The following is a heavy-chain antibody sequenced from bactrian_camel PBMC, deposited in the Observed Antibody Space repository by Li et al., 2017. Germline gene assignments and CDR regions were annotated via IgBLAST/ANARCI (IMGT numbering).Heavy chain of an antibody. V-gene: IGHV3S53*01. CDR2: ISGRGDV. CDR3: AARDGDIWVGPNEYHY. D-gene: IGHD5*01. CDR1: TYFLNLFC. J-gene: IGHJ4*01. Sequence: HVQLVESGGGTVQTGGSRRLSCKTSTYFLNLFCLGWFRQAPGKGREVVATISGRGDVYYADSVKGRFTFSRDDAETTLFLQMNNLKPEDTVMYYCAARDGDIWVGPNEYHYWGQGTQVTVS.